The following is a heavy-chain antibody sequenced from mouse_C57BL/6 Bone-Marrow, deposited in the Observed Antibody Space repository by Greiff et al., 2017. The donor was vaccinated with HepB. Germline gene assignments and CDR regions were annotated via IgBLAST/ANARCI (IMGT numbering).Heavy chain of an antibody. D-gene: IGHD1-1*01. Sequence: EVMLVESGGGLVQPKGSLKLSCAASGFSFNTYAMNWVRQAPGKGLEWVARIRSKSNNYATYYADSVKDRFTISRDDSESMLYLQMNNLKTEDTAMYYCVRMPFITTVVPYAMDYWGQGTSVTVSS. CDR3: VRMPFITTVVPYAMDY. CDR2: IRSKSNNYAT. V-gene: IGHV10-1*01. CDR1: GFSFNTYA. J-gene: IGHJ4*01.